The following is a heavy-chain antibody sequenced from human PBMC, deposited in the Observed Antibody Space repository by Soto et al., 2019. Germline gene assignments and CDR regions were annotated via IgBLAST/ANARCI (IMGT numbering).Heavy chain of an antibody. D-gene: IGHD1-1*01. CDR1: GGSFSGYQ. Sequence: TLSLTCGVYGGSFSGYQWNWIRQSPGQGLEWIGEINHSGTTKYNPSLESRINLSVDTSKKQFSLKMFSVTAADTAIYYCARGWRFDPGGQGTQVTVS. CDR3: ARGWRFDP. J-gene: IGHJ5*02. CDR2: INHSGTT. V-gene: IGHV4-34*01.